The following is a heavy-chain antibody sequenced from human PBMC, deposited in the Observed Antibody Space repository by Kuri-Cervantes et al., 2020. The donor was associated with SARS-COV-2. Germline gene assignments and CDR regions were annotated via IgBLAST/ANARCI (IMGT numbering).Heavy chain of an antibody. V-gene: IGHV1-46*01. CDR2: INPSGGST. D-gene: IGHD3-3*01. CDR1: GYTFTSYY. Sequence: ASVKVSCKASGYTFTSYYMHWVRQAPGQGLEWMVIINPSGGSTSYAQKFQGRVTMTRDTSISTAYMELSRLRSDDTAVYYCAREDSGAVNFWSGSRAFDIWGQGTMVTVSS. CDR3: AREDSGAVNFWSGSRAFDI. J-gene: IGHJ3*02.